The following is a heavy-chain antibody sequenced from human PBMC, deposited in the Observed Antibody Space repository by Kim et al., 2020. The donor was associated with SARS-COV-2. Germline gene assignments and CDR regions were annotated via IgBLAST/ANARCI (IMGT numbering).Heavy chain of an antibody. CDR2: IRSKAYGGTT. V-gene: IGHV3-49*04. Sequence: GGSLRLSCTASGFTFGDYAMSWVRQAPGKGLEWVGFIRSKAYGGTTEYAASVKGRFTISRDDSKSIAYLQMNSLKTEDTAVYYCTRPDFWSGYYKYYGMDVWGQGTTVTVSS. CDR3: TRPDFWSGYYKYYGMDV. CDR1: GFTFGDYA. J-gene: IGHJ6*02. D-gene: IGHD3-3*01.